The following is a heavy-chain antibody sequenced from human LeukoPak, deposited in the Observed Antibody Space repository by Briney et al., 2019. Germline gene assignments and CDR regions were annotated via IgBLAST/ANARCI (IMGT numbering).Heavy chain of an antibody. J-gene: IGHJ3*02. V-gene: IGHV1-18*01. CDR1: GYTFTSYG. Sequence: GASVKVSCKASGYTFTSYGISWVRQAPGQGLEWMGWISAYNGNTNYAQKLQGRVTMTTDTSTSTAYMELRSLRSDDTAVYYCARGARLRYFDWLTYDKNAFDIWGQGTMVTVSS. CDR2: ISAYNGNT. CDR3: ARGARLRYFDWLTYDKNAFDI. D-gene: IGHD3-9*01.